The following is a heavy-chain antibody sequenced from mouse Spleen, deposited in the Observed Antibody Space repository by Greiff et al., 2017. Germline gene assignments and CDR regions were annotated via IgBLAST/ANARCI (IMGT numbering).Heavy chain of an antibody. J-gene: IGHJ1*01. CDR3: ARSTMITTRYFDV. D-gene: IGHD2-4*01. CDR1: GFSLTSYG. Sequence: QVQLQQSGPGLVQPSQSLSITCTVSGFSLTSYGVHWVRPSPGKGLEWLGVIWSGGSTDYNAAFISRLSISKDNSKSQVFFKMNSLQADDTAIYYCARSTMITTRYFDVWGAGTTVTVSS. CDR2: IWSGGST. V-gene: IGHV2-2*01.